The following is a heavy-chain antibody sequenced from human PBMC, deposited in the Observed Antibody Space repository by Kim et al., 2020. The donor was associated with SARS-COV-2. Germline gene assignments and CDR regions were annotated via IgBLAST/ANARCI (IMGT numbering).Heavy chain of an antibody. CDR2: ALYSGST. D-gene: IGHD6-13*01. Sequence: SETLSLSCTVSGGSISTYYWSWIRQPPGKGLEWIGYALYSGSTNYNPSLNSRVTISVDTSKNEVSLRLNSVTEADTAMYFCARGGSSAWYVRGAFDYWGQGTLVTAPS. J-gene: IGHJ4*02. CDR3: ARGGSSAWYVRGAFDY. CDR1: GGSISTYY. V-gene: IGHV4-59*01.